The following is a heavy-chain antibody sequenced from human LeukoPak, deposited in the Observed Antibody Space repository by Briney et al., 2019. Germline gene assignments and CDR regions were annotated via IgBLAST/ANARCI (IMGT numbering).Heavy chain of an antibody. V-gene: IGHV4-30-4*01. CDR1: GASTSSGDYY. D-gene: IGHD2-15*01. CDR2: IYYSGSA. J-gene: IGHJ4*02. CDR3: ARGVGCSGGSCLIDY. Sequence: SSETLSLTCTVSGASTSSGDYYWSWIRQPPGKGLEWIGYIYYSGSAYYNPSLKSRVIMSVDRSKNQFSLKLSFVTAADTAVYYCARGVGCSGGSCLIDYWGQGTLVTVSS.